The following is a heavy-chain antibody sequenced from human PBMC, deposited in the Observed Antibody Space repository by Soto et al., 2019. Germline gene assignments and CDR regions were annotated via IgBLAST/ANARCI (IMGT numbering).Heavy chain of an antibody. V-gene: IGHV3-21*01. CDR3: ARARDTAMVMSY. Sequence: PGGSLRLSCAASGFTFSSYSMNWVRQAPGKGLEWVSSISSSSSYIYYADSVKGRFTISRNNAKNSLYLQMSSLRAEDTAVYYCARARDTAMVMSYWGQGTLVTVSS. CDR2: ISSSSSYI. D-gene: IGHD5-18*01. J-gene: IGHJ4*02. CDR1: GFTFSSYS.